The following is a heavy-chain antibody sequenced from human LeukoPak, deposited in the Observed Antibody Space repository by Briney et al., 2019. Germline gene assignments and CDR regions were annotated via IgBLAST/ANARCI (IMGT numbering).Heavy chain of an antibody. CDR3: AGAYSAYDPFDY. CDR1: GFTFSSYS. Sequence: AGGSLRLSCAASGFTFSSYSMNWVRQAPGKGLEWVSSISSSSSYIYYAVSLKGRFTISRDNAKNTVHLQMNSLRVEDTAIYFCAGAYSAYDPFDYWGQGILVTVSS. D-gene: IGHD5-12*01. CDR2: ISSSSSYI. J-gene: IGHJ4*02. V-gene: IGHV3-21*01.